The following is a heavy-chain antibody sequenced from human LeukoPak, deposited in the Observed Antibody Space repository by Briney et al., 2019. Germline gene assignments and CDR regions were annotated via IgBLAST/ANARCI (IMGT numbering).Heavy chain of an antibody. V-gene: IGHV1-2*02. Sequence: ASVKVSCKASGYTFTGYYMHWVRQAPGHGLEWMGWINPNSGGTNYAQKLQGSVTMTRDTSISTAYMELSRLRSDDTAVYYCARGSGQYSSGWYAVDYWGQGTLATVSS. D-gene: IGHD6-19*01. J-gene: IGHJ4*02. CDR1: GYTFTGYY. CDR2: INPNSGGT. CDR3: ARGSGQYSSGWYAVDY.